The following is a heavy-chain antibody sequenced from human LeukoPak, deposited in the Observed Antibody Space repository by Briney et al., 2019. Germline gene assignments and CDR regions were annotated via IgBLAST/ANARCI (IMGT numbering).Heavy chain of an antibody. J-gene: IGHJ4*02. V-gene: IGHV4-39*01. CDR2: IYYSGST. CDR1: GGSISSSSYY. D-gene: IGHD4-23*01. CDR3: ARPYGGNSGQDY. Sequence: SETLSLTCTVSGGSISSSSYYWGWIRQPPGKGLEGIGSIYYSGSTYYNPSLKSRVTISVDTSKNQFSLKLSSVTAADTAVYYCARPYGGNSGQDYWGQGTLVTVSS.